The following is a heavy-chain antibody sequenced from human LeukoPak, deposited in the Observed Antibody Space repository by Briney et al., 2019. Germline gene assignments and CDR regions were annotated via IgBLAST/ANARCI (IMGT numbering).Heavy chain of an antibody. J-gene: IGHJ4*02. CDR1: GYTFTSYG. CDR3: ARDQRHDGEDSGYGIDY. V-gene: IGHV1-18*01. D-gene: IGHD5-12*01. Sequence: GASVKVSCKASGYTFTSYGISWVRQAPGQGLEWMGWISAYNGNTNYAQKLQGRVTMTTDTSTSTAYMELRSLRSDDTAVYYCARDQRHDGEDSGYGIDYWGQGTLVTVSS. CDR2: ISAYNGNT.